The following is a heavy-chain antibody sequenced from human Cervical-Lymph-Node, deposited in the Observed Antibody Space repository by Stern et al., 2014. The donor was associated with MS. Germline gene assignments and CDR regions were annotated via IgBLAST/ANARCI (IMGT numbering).Heavy chain of an antibody. D-gene: IGHD2-15*01. CDR3: ARAGIALRYCSGGSCSNAFDI. CDR2: INHSGST. Sequence: QVQLQQWGAGLLKPSETLSLTCAVYGGSFSGYYWSWIRQPPGKGLEWIGEINHSGSTNYNPSLKSRVTISVDTSKNQFSLKLSSVTAADTAVYYCARAGIALRYCSGGSCSNAFDIWGQGTMVTVSS. CDR1: GGSFSGYY. J-gene: IGHJ3*02. V-gene: IGHV4-34*01.